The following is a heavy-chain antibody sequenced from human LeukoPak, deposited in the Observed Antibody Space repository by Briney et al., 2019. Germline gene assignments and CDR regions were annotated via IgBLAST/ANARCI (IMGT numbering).Heavy chain of an antibody. CDR2: MNEYGSEI. CDR1: GFIFSDFS. J-gene: IGHJ4*02. D-gene: IGHD4-17*01. V-gene: IGHV3-7*01. CDR3: VRDDFGDS. Sequence: GGSLRLSCAVSGFIFSDFSMSWVRQAPGKGLEWVAKMNEYGSEIFYVDSVKGRFTISRDNAKNSLYLQMNRLRAEDTAVYYCVRDDFGDSWGQGTLVTVSS.